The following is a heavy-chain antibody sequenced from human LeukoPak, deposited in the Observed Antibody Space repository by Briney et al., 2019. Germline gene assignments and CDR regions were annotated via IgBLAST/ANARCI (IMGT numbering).Heavy chain of an antibody. D-gene: IGHD3-9*01. CDR3: ARGSDILTGYYPLDY. V-gene: IGHV4-59*01. J-gene: IGHJ4*02. CDR1: GGSISSYY. CDR2: IYYSGST. Sequence: PSETLSLTCTVSGGSISSYYWSWIRQPPGKGLEWIGYIYYSGSTNYNPSLKSRVTISVDTSKNQFSLKLTSVTAADTAVYYCARGSDILTGYYPLDYWGQGTLVTVSS.